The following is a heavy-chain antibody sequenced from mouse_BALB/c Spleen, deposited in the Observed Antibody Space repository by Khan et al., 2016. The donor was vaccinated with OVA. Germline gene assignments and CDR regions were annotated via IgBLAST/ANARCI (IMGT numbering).Heavy chain of an antibody. CDR1: GYTFTSYW. J-gene: IGHJ3*01. D-gene: IGHD1-1*01. V-gene: IGHV1-7*01. CDR2: INPSTGYT. Sequence: VQLKQSGAELAKPGASVKMSCKASGYTFTSYWMHWVKQRPGQGLEWIGYINPSTGYTEYNQRFKDKATLTADKSSSTAYMQLCSLTSEESAVYYCANHGSSSAWLTYWGQGTLVTASA. CDR3: ANHGSSSAWLTY.